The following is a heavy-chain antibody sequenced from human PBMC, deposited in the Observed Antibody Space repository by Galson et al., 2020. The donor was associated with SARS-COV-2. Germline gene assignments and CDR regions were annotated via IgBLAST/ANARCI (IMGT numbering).Heavy chain of an antibody. V-gene: IGHV4-59*01. CDR2: IYYSGST. D-gene: IGHD3-10*01. J-gene: IGHJ4*02. CDR3: ARGGPMRRGVTTSCFDY. Sequence: SETLSLTCTVSGGSISSYYWSWIRQPPGKGLAWNGYIYYSGSTNYNPSLKSRVTISVDTSKNQFSLKLSSLTAADTAVYYCARGGPMRRGVTTSCFDYWGQVTLVTVSS. CDR1: GGSISSYY.